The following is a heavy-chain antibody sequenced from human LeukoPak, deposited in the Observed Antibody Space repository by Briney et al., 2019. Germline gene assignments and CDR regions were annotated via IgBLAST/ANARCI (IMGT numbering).Heavy chain of an antibody. V-gene: IGHV4-59*12. CDR1: GGSISSYY. Sequence: PSETLSLTCTVSGGSISSYYWSWIRQPPGKGLEWIGFIYYSGSTNYNPSLKSRVTISVDTSKNQFSLKLSSVTAADTAVYYCARGRRIAAAGSLQYWGQGTLVTVSS. CDR2: IYYSGST. D-gene: IGHD6-13*01. J-gene: IGHJ4*02. CDR3: ARGRRIAAAGSLQY.